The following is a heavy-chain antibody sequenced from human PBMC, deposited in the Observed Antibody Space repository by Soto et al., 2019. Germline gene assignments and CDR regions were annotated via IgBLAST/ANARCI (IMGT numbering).Heavy chain of an antibody. Sequence: GGSLRLSCAASGFTFSSYAMSWVRQAPGKGLEWVSAISGSGGSTYYADSVKSRFTISRDNSKNTLYLQMNSLRAEDTAVYYCAKVGQQLVPHSYFDYWGQGTLVTVSS. CDR3: AKVGQQLVPHSYFDY. J-gene: IGHJ4*02. CDR2: ISGSGGST. D-gene: IGHD6-13*01. V-gene: IGHV3-23*01. CDR1: GFTFSSYA.